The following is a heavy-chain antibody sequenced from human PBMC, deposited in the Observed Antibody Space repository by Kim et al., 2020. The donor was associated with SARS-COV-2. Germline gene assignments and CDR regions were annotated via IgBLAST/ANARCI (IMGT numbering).Heavy chain of an antibody. Sequence: ASVKVSCKVSGYTLTELSMHWVRQAPGKGLEWMGGFDPEDGETIYAQKFQGRVTMTEDTSTDTAYMELSSLRSEDTAVYYCATDYDYGDYELLYYWGQGTLVTVSS. J-gene: IGHJ4*02. V-gene: IGHV1-24*01. D-gene: IGHD4-17*01. CDR2: FDPEDGET. CDR3: ATDYDYGDYELLYY. CDR1: GYTLTELS.